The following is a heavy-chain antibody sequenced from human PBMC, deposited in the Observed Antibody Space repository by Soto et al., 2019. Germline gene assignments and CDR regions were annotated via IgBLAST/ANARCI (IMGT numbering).Heavy chain of an antibody. CDR3: ARDREMATIKGFNY. D-gene: IGHD5-12*01. J-gene: IGHJ4*02. Sequence: QVQLVQSGAEVKKPGSSVKVSCKASGGTFSSYAISWVRQAPGQGLEWMGGIIPIFGTANYAQKFQGRVTITADESTSTAYMELSSLRSEDTAVYYCARDREMATIKGFNYWGQGTLVTVSS. CDR2: IIPIFGTA. V-gene: IGHV1-69*01. CDR1: GGTFSSYA.